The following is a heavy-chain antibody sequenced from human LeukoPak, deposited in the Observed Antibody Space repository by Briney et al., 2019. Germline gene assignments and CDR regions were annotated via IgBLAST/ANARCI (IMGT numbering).Heavy chain of an antibody. J-gene: IGHJ6*02. D-gene: IGHD1-26*01. CDR1: GFTFDDYA. V-gene: IGHV3-9*01. CDR3: ARDPYYSGSDKHPFSGMDV. CDR2: ISWNSGSI. Sequence: PGGSLRLSCAASGFTFDDYAMHWVRQAPGKGLEWVSGISWNSGSIGYADSVKGRFTISRDNAKNSLYLQMNSLRAEDTAVYYCARDPYYSGSDKHPFSGMDVWGQGTTVTVSS.